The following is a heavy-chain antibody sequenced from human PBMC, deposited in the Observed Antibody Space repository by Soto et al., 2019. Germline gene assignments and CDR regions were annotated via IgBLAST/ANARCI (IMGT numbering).Heavy chain of an antibody. J-gene: IGHJ4*02. Sequence: ASVKVSCKASGYTFAGYYMHWVRQAPGQGLEWMGWINPNSGGTNYAQKFQGRVTMTRDTSISTAYMELSRLRSDDTAVYYCARGRQWRTGLVSNYWGQGTLVTVSS. CDR1: GYTFAGYY. CDR3: ARGRQWRTGLVSNY. CDR2: INPNSGGT. V-gene: IGHV1-2*02. D-gene: IGHD6-19*01.